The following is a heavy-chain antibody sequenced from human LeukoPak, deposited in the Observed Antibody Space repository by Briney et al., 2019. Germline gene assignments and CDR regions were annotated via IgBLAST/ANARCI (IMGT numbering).Heavy chain of an antibody. V-gene: IGHV3-30*04. Sequence: GGSLRLSCAASGVTFSSCAMHWVRQAPGKGLEGVALISYDGSNKYYADSVKGRFTISRDNSTNTLYLQMNRLTPEDTAVYYCARVNSNLVPLYYYSYYMDVWGKGTTVTVSS. CDR1: GVTFSSCA. D-gene: IGHD2-2*01. J-gene: IGHJ6*03. CDR3: ARVNSNLVPLYYYSYYMDV. CDR2: ISYDGSNK.